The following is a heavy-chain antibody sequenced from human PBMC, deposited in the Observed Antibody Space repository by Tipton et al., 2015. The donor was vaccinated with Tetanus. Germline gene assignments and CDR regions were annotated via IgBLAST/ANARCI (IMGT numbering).Heavy chain of an antibody. Sequence: SLRLSCAASQFTFSTYYMHWVRQSPGKGLEWVAFISYDGAEIYYADSVQGRFTISRDNSKNTMYLQMNSLRAEDTAVYYCTKDVGIVLFDYWGQGTLVTVSS. CDR2: ISYDGAEI. CDR1: QFTFSTYY. CDR3: TKDVGIVLFDY. D-gene: IGHD2-8*01. J-gene: IGHJ4*02. V-gene: IGHV3-30-3*02.